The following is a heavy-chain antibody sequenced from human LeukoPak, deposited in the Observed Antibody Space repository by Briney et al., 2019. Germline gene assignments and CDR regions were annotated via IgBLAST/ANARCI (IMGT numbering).Heavy chain of an antibody. V-gene: IGHV3-43*02. CDR2: ISGDGNT. Sequence: GGSLRLSRAASGFTFDDYAMHWVRQAPGKGLEWVSLISGDGNTYYADSVKGRFTISRDNSKNSLYLQMNSQRTEDTALYYCAKAPGYYYSYYIDVWGKGTTVTVSS. CDR3: AKAPGYYYSYYIDV. CDR1: GFTFDDYA. J-gene: IGHJ6*03.